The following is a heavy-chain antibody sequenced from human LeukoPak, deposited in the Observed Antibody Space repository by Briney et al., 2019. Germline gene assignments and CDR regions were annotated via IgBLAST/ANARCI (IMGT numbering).Heavy chain of an antibody. CDR3: ARHIVGGDSFIADWYFDL. D-gene: IGHD4-23*01. CDR1: ESLFTNYW. Sequence: GGSLKISCQTSESLFTNYWIAWVRQLPGKGLEWLGSIYPSDSDTRYSPSFQGQVTFSADKSITTAYLEWNSLKASDIAIYDCARHIVGGDSFIADWYFDLWGRGTLVTVSS. CDR2: IYPSDSDT. J-gene: IGHJ2*01. V-gene: IGHV5-51*01.